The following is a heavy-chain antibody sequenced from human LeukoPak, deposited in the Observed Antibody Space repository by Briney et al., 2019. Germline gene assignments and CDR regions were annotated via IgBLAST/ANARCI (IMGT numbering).Heavy chain of an antibody. CDR1: GFPFSSYV. V-gene: IGHV3-48*02. D-gene: IGHD6-19*01. Sequence: GGSLRLSCEASGFPFSSYVMSWVRQAPGKGLEWIAYINHNAEMIFYPDFVKGRFTISRDNAKNSLYLQMNALRDEDTAIYYCARDSSGWYYFDYWGQGTLVTVSS. CDR2: INHNAEMI. CDR3: ARDSSGWYYFDY. J-gene: IGHJ4*02.